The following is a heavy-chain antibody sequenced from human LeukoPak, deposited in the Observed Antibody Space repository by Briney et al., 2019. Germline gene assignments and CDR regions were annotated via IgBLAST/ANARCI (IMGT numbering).Heavy chain of an antibody. CDR3: AYSTYYDFLDWFDP. J-gene: IGHJ5*02. V-gene: IGHV1-69*13. CDR2: NIPIFGTA. Sequence: SVKVSCKASGGTFSSYAISWVRQAPGQGLEWMGGNIPIFGTANYAQKSQGRVTITADESTSTAYMELSSLRSEDTAVYYCAYSTYYDFLDWFDPWGQGTLVTVSS. CDR1: GGTFSSYA. D-gene: IGHD3-3*01.